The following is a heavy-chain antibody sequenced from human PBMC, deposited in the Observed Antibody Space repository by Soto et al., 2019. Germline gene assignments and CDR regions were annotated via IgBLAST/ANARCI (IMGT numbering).Heavy chain of an antibody. CDR1: GYTFINFD. Sequence: ASVKISCKASGYTFINFDISWVRQAAGQGPEWLGWMNPGSGKTGYASKFQGRVAMTRDASTGTSHLELSSLTSDDTAVYYCARMASFGTLNWFEPWGKGTQVTVXS. D-gene: IGHD3-16*01. V-gene: IGHV1-8*02. J-gene: IGHJ5*02. CDR2: MNPGSGKT. CDR3: ARMASFGTLNWFEP.